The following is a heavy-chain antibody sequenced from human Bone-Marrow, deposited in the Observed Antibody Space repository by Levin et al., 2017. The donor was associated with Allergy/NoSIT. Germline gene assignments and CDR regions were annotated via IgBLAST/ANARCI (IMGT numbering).Heavy chain of an antibody. Sequence: ASVKVSCAASGFNFRSYWMNWVRQSPGKGLEWVANIKHDGSQEYFVDSVKGRFTISRDNAKNSLHLQMNSLRADDTALYYCARGDLDGALDLWGEGTMVIVSS. CDR2: IKHDGSQE. D-gene: IGHD5-24*01. V-gene: IGHV3-7*01. CDR3: ARGDLDGALDL. CDR1: GFNFRSYW. J-gene: IGHJ3*01.